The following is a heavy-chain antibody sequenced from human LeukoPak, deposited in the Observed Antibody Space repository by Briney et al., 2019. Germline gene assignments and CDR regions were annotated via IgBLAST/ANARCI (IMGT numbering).Heavy chain of an antibody. D-gene: IGHD2-15*01. CDR3: ARGPSGVAATAPMDY. V-gene: IGHV4-34*01. CDR2: INHSGST. CDR1: GGSFSGYY. Sequence: SETLSLTCAVYGGSFSGYYWSWIRQPPGKGLEWIGEINHSGSTNYNPSLKSRVTISVDTSKNQFSLKLSSVTAADTAVYYCARGPSGVAATAPMDYWGQGTLVTVSS. J-gene: IGHJ4*02.